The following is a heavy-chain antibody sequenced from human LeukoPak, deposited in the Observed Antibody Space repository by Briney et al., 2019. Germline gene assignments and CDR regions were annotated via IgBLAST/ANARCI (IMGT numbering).Heavy chain of an antibody. J-gene: IGHJ6*03. CDR2: IIPILGIA. V-gene: IGHV1-69*02. D-gene: IGHD2-2*01. Sequence: GASVKVSCKASGGTFSSYTISWVRQAPGQGLEWMGRIIPILGIANYAQKFQGRVTITADKSTSTAYMELSSLRSEDTAVYYCARGVPAADYYYXXMDVWGKGXXVTXSS. CDR1: GGTFSSYT. CDR3: ARGVPAADYYYXXMDV.